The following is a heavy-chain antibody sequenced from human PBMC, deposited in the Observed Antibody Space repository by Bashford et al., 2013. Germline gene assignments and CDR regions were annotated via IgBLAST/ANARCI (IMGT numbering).Heavy chain of an antibody. J-gene: IGHJ6*02. V-gene: IGHV3-9*01. Sequence: SLRLSCAASGFTFDDYAMHWVRQAPGKGLEWVSGISWNSGSIGYADSVKGRFTISRDNAKNSLYLQMNSLRAEDTALYYCAKDSYDSSGYYGWDYYYYYGMDVWGQGTTVTVSS. CDR1: GFTFDDYA. CDR2: ISWNSGSI. CDR3: AKDSYDSSGYYGWDYYYYYGMDV. D-gene: IGHD3-22*01.